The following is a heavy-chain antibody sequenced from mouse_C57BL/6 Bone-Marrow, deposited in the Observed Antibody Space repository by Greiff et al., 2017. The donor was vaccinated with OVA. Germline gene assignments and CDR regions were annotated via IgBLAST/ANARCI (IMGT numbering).Heavy chain of an antibody. CDR3: ARLDYYYAMDY. CDR2: IRNKANGYTT. Sequence: EVQVVESGGGLVQPGGSLSLSCAASGFTFTDYYMSWVRQPPGKALEWLGFIRNKANGYTTEYSASVKGRFTISRDNSQSILYLQMNALRAEDSATYYCARLDYYYAMDYWGQGTSVTVSS. CDR1: GFTFTDYY. V-gene: IGHV7-3*01. J-gene: IGHJ4*01.